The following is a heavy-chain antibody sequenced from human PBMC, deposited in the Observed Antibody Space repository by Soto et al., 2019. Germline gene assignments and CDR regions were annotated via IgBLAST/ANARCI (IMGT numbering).Heavy chain of an antibody. J-gene: IGHJ6*01. V-gene: IGHV6-1*01. CDR3: TNRGMDD. CDR1: GDSVSSNSAA. CDR2: AYYRSTWYI. Sequence: SQTLSLTCAISGDSVSSNSAAWNWIRQSPSRGLEWLGRAYYRSTWYIDYAVSVKSRMTINPDTSKNQLSLQLNSVTPEDTAVYYCTNRGMDDWGQGTAVTVSP.